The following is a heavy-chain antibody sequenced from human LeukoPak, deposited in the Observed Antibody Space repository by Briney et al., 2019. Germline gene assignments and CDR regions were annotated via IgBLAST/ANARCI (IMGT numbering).Heavy chain of an antibody. CDR1: GYTFTSYD. CDR2: MNPNSGNT. CDR3: ARGSFRGAVAVFWFDP. J-gene: IGHJ5*02. D-gene: IGHD6-19*01. Sequence: ASVKVSCKASGYTFTSYDINWVRQATGQGLEWMGWMNPNSGNTGYAQKFQGRVTITRNTSISTAYMELSSLRSEDTAVYYCARGSFRGAVAVFWFDPWGQGTLVTVSS. V-gene: IGHV1-8*03.